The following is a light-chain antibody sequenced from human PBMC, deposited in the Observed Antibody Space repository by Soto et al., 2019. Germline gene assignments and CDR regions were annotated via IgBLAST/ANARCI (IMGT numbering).Light chain of an antibody. CDR1: QSISSW. J-gene: IGKJ1*01. V-gene: IGKV1-5*01. Sequence: DIQMTQSPSTLSASVGYRVTITCRASQSISSWLAWYQQKPGKAPKLLIYAASSLQSGVPSRFSGSGSGTEFTLTISSLQPEDVATYYCQNFDSAPQTFGQGNKGAIK. CDR3: QNFDSAPQT. CDR2: AAS.